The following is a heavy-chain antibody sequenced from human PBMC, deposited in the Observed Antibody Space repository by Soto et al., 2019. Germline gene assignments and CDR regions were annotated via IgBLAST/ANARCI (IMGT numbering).Heavy chain of an antibody. CDR2: IWYDGSNK. D-gene: IGHD1-26*01. CDR3: AGGAGSPRDAWFDP. V-gene: IGHV3-33*01. CDR1: GFTFSSYG. J-gene: IGHJ5*02. Sequence: GGSLRLSCAASGFTFSSYGMHWVRQAPGKGLEWVAVIWYDGSNKYYADSVKGRFTISRDNSKNTLYLQMNSLRAEDTAVYYCAGGAGSPRDAWFDPGGEGPRVTVSS.